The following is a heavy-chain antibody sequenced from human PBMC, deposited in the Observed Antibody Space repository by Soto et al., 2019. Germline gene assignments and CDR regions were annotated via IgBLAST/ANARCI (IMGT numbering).Heavy chain of an antibody. CDR1: GFTFSSYG. D-gene: IGHD1-1*01. CDR2: ISYDGSNK. CDR3: AKDLGSLQSRRDYGMDV. J-gene: IGHJ6*02. Sequence: GGSLRLSCAASGFTFSSYGMHWVRQAPGKGLEWVAVISYDGSNKYYADSVKGRFTISRDNSKNTLYLQMNSLRAVDTAVYYCAKDLGSLQSRRDYGMDVWGQGTTVTVSS. V-gene: IGHV3-30*18.